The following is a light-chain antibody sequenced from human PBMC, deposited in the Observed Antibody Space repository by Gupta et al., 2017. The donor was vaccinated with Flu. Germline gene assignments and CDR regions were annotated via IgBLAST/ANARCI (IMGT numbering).Light chain of an antibody. V-gene: IGKV3-11*01. J-gene: IGKJ4*01. CDR3: QQRDNWPIT. CDR2: DTF. Sequence: EIVLTQSPDTLSMSPGESATLSCRASQSPSGYLAWYQQKPGQPPRLLIYDTFNRASGTPARFSGSGSGTDFTLTISSLEPEDFAVYYCQQRDNWPITFGGGTKVEIK. CDR1: QSPSGY.